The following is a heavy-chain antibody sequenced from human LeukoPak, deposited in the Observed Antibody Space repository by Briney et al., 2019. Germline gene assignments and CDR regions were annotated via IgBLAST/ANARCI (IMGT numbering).Heavy chain of an antibody. CDR3: ASDRAYCSGGSCYSGLDY. CDR2: ISYDGSNE. J-gene: IGHJ4*02. CDR1: GFTFSSYG. V-gene: IGHV3-30-3*01. D-gene: IGHD2-15*01. Sequence: PGGSLRLSSAATGFTFSSYGMHWVRQAPGKGPEWVAVISYDGSNEYYADSVRGRFTITRDNSKNTVYLQMNSLRPEDTAVYYCASDRAYCSGGSCYSGLDYWGQGTLVTVSS.